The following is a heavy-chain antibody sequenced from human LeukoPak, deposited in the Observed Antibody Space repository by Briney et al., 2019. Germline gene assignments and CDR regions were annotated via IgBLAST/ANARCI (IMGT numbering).Heavy chain of an antibody. CDR1: GGSFSGYY. CDR2: INHSGST. D-gene: IGHD3-10*01. Sequence: SETLSLTCAVYGGSFSGYYWSWIRKPPGKGLEWIGEINHSGSTNYNPSLKSRVTISVDTSKNQFSLKLSSVTAADTAVYYCARRARGMVRGVTTNWFDPWGQGTLVTVSS. V-gene: IGHV4-34*01. J-gene: IGHJ5*02. CDR3: ARRARGMVRGVTTNWFDP.